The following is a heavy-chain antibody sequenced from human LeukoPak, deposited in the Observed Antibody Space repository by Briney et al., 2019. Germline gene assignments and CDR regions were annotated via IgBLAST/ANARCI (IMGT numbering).Heavy chain of an antibody. Sequence: GGSLRPSCAASGFTVSSNYMTWVRQAPGKGLEWASVIYSGGNTYYADSVKGRFSISRDNSKNTVYLQMNSLRAEDTAVYYCARLVTGTTVINSGWFDPWGQGTLVTVSS. J-gene: IGHJ5*02. V-gene: IGHV3-66*04. D-gene: IGHD4-23*01. CDR2: IYSGGNT. CDR3: ARLVTGTTVINSGWFDP. CDR1: GFTVSSNY.